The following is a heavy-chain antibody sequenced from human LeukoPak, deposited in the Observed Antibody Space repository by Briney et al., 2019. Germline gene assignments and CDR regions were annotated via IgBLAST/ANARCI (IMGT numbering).Heavy chain of an antibody. D-gene: IGHD5-18*01. CDR2: INAGNGDT. V-gene: IGHV1-18*01. CDR3: AREKLWLTD. CDR1: GYTFTSYG. J-gene: IGHJ4*02. Sequence: ASVKVSCKASGYTFTSYGISWVRQAPGQGLEWMGWINAGNGDTKYSQNFQGRVTITRDTSASTAYMELSSLRSEDTAVFYCAREKLWLTDWGQGTPVTVSS.